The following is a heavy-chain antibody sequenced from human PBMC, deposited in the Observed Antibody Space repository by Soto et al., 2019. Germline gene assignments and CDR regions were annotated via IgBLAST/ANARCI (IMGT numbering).Heavy chain of an antibody. CDR1: GASVSSGSYF. Sequence: QVQLQESGPGLVEPSETLSLTCTVSGASVSSGSYFWSWIRQPPGKGLEWIAYIYSSGSTNYNPPLKSRVTISVDTSKNQFSLRLSSVTAGDTAVYYCARGPRTGVGGGDYWGQGTLVTVSS. CDR2: IYSSGST. D-gene: IGHD7-27*01. CDR3: ARGPRTGVGGGDY. J-gene: IGHJ4*02. V-gene: IGHV4-61*01.